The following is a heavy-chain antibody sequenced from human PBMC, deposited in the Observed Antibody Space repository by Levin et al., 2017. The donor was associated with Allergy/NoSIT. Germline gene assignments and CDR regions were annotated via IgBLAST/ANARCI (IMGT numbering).Heavy chain of an antibody. J-gene: IGHJ4*02. V-gene: IGHV3-30*18. Sequence: GESLKISCAASGFTFSSYGMHWVRQAPGKGLEWVAVISYDGSNKYYADSVKGRFTISRDNSKNTLYLQMNSLRAEDTAVYYCAKAIGEENWNDVGYWGQGTLVTVSS. D-gene: IGHD1-1*01. CDR2: ISYDGSNK. CDR3: AKAIGEENWNDVGY. CDR1: GFTFSSYG.